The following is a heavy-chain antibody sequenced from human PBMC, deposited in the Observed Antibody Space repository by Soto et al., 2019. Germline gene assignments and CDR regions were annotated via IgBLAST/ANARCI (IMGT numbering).Heavy chain of an antibody. J-gene: IGHJ4*02. V-gene: IGHV3-9*01. CDR1: GFRFGDYA. CDR3: AKDMSHYGSGSSFDY. Sequence: EVHLVESGGTLVQPGRSLRLSCAASGFRFGDYAMHWVRQAPGKGLEWVSGITWNGDIIVYVDSVKGRFTISRDSAKDSLYLQMNSLRAEDTAFYYCAKDMSHYGSGSSFDYWGQGALVTVSS. D-gene: IGHD3-10*01. CDR2: ITWNGDII.